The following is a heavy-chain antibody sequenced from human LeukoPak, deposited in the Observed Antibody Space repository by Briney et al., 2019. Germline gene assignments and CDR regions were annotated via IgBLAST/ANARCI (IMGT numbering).Heavy chain of an antibody. D-gene: IGHD3-10*01. V-gene: IGHV3-23*01. Sequence: GGSLRLSCPASGFTFRSYAMSWVRQAPGKGLEWVSAISGSGGSTYYADSVKGRFTISRDNSRNTLPLQMNSLRAEDTAVYYCATLWFGELGLYWGQGTLVSVSS. CDR3: ATLWFGELGLY. CDR2: ISGSGGST. J-gene: IGHJ4*02. CDR1: GFTFRSYA.